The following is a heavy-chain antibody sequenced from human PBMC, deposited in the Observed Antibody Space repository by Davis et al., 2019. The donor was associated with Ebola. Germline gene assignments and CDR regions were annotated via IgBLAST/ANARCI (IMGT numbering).Heavy chain of an antibody. CDR3: ARDLGFNWFDP. CDR2: ISSSSSYI. Sequence: GESLKISCAASGFTFSGSAMNWVRQAPGKGLEWVSSISSSSSYIYYADSVKGRFTISRDNAKNSLYLQMNSLRAEDTAVYYCARDLGFNWFDPWGQGTLVTVSS. J-gene: IGHJ5*02. V-gene: IGHV3-21*01. CDR1: GFTFSGSA.